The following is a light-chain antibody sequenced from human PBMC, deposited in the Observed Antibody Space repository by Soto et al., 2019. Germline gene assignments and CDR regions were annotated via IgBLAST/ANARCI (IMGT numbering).Light chain of an antibody. CDR2: GAS. Sequence: EIVLTQSPGTLSLFPGERATLSCRASQSISSNYLAWYQHKPGQAPRLLIHGASNRATGIPDRFSGAGSGTDFTLTIGRLEPEDFAVYYCHQYGSAPAWTFGQGTKVEIK. V-gene: IGKV3-20*01. CDR1: QSISSNY. CDR3: HQYGSAPAWT. J-gene: IGKJ1*01.